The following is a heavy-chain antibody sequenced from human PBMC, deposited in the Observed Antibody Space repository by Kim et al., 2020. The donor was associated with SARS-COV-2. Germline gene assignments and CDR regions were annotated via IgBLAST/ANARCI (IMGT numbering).Heavy chain of an antibody. CDR3: ARDLKLVKYSSSWPTF. CDR1: GYTFTSYA. D-gene: IGHD6-13*01. J-gene: IGHJ4*02. V-gene: IGHV7-4-1*02. CDR2: INTNTGNP. Sequence: ASVKVSCKASGYTFTSYAMNWVRQAPGQGLEWMGWINTNTGNPTYAQGFTGRFVFSLDTSVSTAYLQISSLKAEDTAVYYCARDLKLVKYSSSWPTFWGQGTLVTVSS.